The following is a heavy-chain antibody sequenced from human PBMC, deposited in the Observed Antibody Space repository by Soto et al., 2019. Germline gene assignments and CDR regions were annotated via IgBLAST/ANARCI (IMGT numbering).Heavy chain of an antibody. CDR1: GFTFSSYS. CDR3: ARVDCSGGSCYLKNFDY. D-gene: IGHD2-15*01. J-gene: IGHJ4*02. CDR2: ISSSSSYI. Sequence: EVQLVESGGGLVKRGGSLRLSCAASGFTFSSYSMNWVRQAPGKGLEWVSSISSSSSYIYYADSVKGRFTISRDNAKNSLYLQMNSLRAEDTAVYYCARVDCSGGSCYLKNFDYWGQGTLVTVSS. V-gene: IGHV3-21*01.